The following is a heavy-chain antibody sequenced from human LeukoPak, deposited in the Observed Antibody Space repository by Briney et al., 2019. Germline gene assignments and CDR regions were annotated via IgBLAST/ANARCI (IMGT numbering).Heavy chain of an antibody. V-gene: IGHV3-9*01. CDR1: GFTFDDYA. CDR2: ISWNSGSI. D-gene: IGHD3-10*01. CDR3: ARERGSGSYHPFDP. Sequence: GGSLRLSCAASGFTFDDYAMHWVRQAPGKGLEWVSGISWNSGSIGYADSVKGRFTISRGNAKNSLYLQMNSLRADDTAVYYCARERGSGSYHPFDPWGQGTLATVSS. J-gene: IGHJ5*02.